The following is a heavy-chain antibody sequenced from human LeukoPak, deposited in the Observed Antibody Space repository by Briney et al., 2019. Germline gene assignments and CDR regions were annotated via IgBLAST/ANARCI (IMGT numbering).Heavy chain of an antibody. V-gene: IGHV4-59*12. D-gene: IGHD5-12*01. CDR2: IYYSGST. CDR1: GASFMSYY. CDR3: ASTVATSHFDC. J-gene: IGHJ4*02. Sequence: SETLSLTCSVSGASFMSYYWSWIRQPPGKGLEWIGYIYYSGSTSCNPSLKSRVTLSINTSNKQFSLRLNSLTAADTAVYYCASTVATSHFDCWGQGTLVTVSS.